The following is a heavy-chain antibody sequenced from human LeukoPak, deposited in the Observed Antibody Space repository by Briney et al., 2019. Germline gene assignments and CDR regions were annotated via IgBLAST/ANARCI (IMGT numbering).Heavy chain of an antibody. D-gene: IGHD6-19*01. CDR1: GGTFSSYA. CDR2: IIPILGIA. CDR3: ARDPPSYSSEDPLGY. J-gene: IGHJ4*02. Sequence: ASVKVSCKASGGTFSSYAISWVRQAPGQGLEWMGRIIPILGIANYAQKFQGRVTITADKSTSTAYMELSSLRSEDTAVYYCARDPPSYSSEDPLGYWGQGTLVTVSS. V-gene: IGHV1-69*04.